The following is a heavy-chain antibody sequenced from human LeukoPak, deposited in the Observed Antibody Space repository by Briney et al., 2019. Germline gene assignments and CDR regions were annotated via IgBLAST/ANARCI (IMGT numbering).Heavy chain of an antibody. Sequence: QPGGSLRLSCAVSGSTFSSYWMPWVRQGPGKGLEWVSRINPDGSTTNYPDSVKGRFTISRDNAKNTLYLQMNSLRVEDTAIYYCATAGDYRFDYWGQGTLVTVSS. V-gene: IGHV3-74*01. CDR3: ATAGDYRFDY. D-gene: IGHD4-17*01. J-gene: IGHJ4*02. CDR1: GSTFSSYW. CDR2: INPDGSTT.